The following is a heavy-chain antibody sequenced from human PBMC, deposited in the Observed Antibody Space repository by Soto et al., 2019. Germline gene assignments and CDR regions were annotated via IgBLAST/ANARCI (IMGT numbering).Heavy chain of an antibody. J-gene: IGHJ4*02. CDR1: GFTFSSYG. CDR2: ISYDGSNK. V-gene: IGHV3-30*18. Sequence: QVQLVESGGGVVQPGRSLRLSCAASGFTFSSYGMHWVRQAPGKGLEWVAVISYDGSNKYYADSVKGRFTISRDNSKNTRYLQMNSLRAEDTAVYYCAKAPSPYYGSVGVDYWGQGTLVTVSS. CDR3: AKAPSPYYGSVGVDY. D-gene: IGHD3-10*01.